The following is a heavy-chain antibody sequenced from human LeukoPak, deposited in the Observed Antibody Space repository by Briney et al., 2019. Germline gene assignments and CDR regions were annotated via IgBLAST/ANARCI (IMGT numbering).Heavy chain of an antibody. Sequence: TSDTLSLTCTVSGRSISSYYWSWIRQPPGKGLEWIGYTYISASTNHNPSLTSQVTISVDTSTNQFSLKLSSVTAADTAVYYCARRRAVSSGFDYWGQGTLVTVSS. D-gene: IGHD6-6*01. CDR3: ARRRAVSSGFDY. V-gene: IGHV4-4*09. CDR2: TYISAST. J-gene: IGHJ4*02. CDR1: GRSISSYY.